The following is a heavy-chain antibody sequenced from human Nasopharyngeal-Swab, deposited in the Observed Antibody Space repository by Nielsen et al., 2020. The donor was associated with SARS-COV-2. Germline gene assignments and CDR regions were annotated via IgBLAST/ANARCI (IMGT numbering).Heavy chain of an antibody. CDR3: ARGGLIFGVVNKPFDY. J-gene: IGHJ4*02. V-gene: IGHV4-31*03. Sequence: SETLSFTCTVSGGSISSGGYYWSWIRQHPGKGLEWIGYIYYSGSTYYNPSLKSRVTISVDTSKNQFSLKLSSVTAADTAVYYCARGGLIFGVVNKPFDYWGQGTLVTVSS. CDR1: GGSISSGGYY. CDR2: IYYSGST. D-gene: IGHD3-3*01.